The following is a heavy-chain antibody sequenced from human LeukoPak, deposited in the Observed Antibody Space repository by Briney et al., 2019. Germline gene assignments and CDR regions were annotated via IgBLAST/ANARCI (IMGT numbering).Heavy chain of an antibody. J-gene: IGHJ3*02. CDR1: GFTFSNAW. V-gene: IGHV3-15*01. D-gene: IGHD6-13*01. Sequence: GGSLRLSCAASGFTFSNAWMSWVRQAPGKGPEWVGRIKSKTDGGTTDYAAPVKGRFTISRDDSKNTLYLQMNSLKTEDTAVYYCTTAAAGTHVPGYAFDIWGQRTMVTVSS. CDR2: IKSKTDGGTT. CDR3: TTAAAGTHVPGYAFDI.